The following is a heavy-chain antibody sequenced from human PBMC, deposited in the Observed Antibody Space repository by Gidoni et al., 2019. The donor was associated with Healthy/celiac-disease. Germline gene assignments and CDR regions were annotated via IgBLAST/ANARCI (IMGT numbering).Heavy chain of an antibody. CDR3: ATNFRTTVPGGDY. D-gene: IGHD4-4*01. J-gene: IGHJ4*02. V-gene: IGHV4-39*01. Sequence: QLQLQESGPGLVKPSETLSLTCTVSGGSISSSSYYWGWIRQPPGKGLEWIGSISYSGSTYYNPSLKSRVTISVDTSKNQFSLKLSSVTAADTAVYYCATNFRTTVPGGDYWGQGTLVTVSS. CDR2: ISYSGST. CDR1: GGSISSSSYY.